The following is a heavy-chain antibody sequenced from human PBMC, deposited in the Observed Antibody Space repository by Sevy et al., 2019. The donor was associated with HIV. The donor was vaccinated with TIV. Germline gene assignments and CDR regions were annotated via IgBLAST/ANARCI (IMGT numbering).Heavy chain of an antibody. V-gene: IGHV3-48*03. CDR2: ISSGFSK. Sequence: GPLRLSCAASGFTFNVYEMNWVRQAPGKGLEWVSYISSGFSKSYADSVKGRFTISRDNTKNSLYLQMNSLRAEDTAVYYCTNYVHYWGQGTLVTVSS. J-gene: IGHJ4*02. CDR1: GFTFNVYE. CDR3: TNYVHY.